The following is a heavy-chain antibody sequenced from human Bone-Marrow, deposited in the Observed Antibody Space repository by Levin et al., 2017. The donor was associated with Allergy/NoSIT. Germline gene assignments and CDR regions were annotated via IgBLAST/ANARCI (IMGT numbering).Heavy chain of an antibody. D-gene: IGHD2-15*01. CDR2: ITWNSGDQ. CDR3: TAYCSGGTCSKMDY. J-gene: IGHJ4*02. Sequence: SLKISCGASGFRFDEYAMHWVRQVPGKGLEWVSGITWNSGDQGYADSVKGRFSISRDNANNSLYLQMDSLRTEDTAIYYCTAYCSGGTCSKMDYWGQGILVTVSS. CDR1: GFRFDEYA. V-gene: IGHV3-9*01.